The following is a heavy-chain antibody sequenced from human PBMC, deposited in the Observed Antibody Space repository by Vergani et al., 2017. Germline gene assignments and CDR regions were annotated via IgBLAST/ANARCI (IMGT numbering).Heavy chain of an antibody. CDR1: GFTFSSYG. CDR3: AKGSITIFGVVRG. J-gene: IGHJ4*02. Sequence: QVQLVESGGGVVPPGRSLRLSCAASGFTFSSYGMHWVRQAPGKGLEWVAVISYDGSNKYYADSVKGRFTISRDNSKNTLYLQMNSLRAEDTAVYYCAKGSITIFGVVRGWGQGTLVTVSS. D-gene: IGHD3-3*01. CDR2: ISYDGSNK. V-gene: IGHV3-30*18.